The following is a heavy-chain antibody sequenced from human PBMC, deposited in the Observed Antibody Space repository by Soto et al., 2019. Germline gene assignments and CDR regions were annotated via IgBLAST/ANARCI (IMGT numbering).Heavy chain of an antibody. CDR2: ISGRGDIT. CDR3: AREGRLKSPDY. D-gene: IGHD1-26*01. V-gene: IGHV3-23*01. Sequence: EGQLLESGGDLVQPGGSLRLSCEVSRLTFGKYAISWVRQAPGKGLEWVSAISGRGDITSYADSVKGRFTISRDNSKNKLYLQMSRLRDEDSAIYYCAREGRLKSPDYWGQGTLVTVSS. CDR1: RLTFGKYA. J-gene: IGHJ4*02.